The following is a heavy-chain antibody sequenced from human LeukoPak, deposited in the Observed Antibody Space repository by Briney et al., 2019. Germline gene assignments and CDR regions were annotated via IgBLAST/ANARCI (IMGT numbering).Heavy chain of an antibody. V-gene: IGHV3-74*01. CDR3: ASDSPYYGMDV. Sequence: GGSLRLSCTASGFTFSSYWMHWVRQVPGKGLLWVSRINSDGSATIYADSVRGRFTISRDNAKNTLYLQMSGLRVEDTAVYHCASDSPYYGMDVWGQGTTVTVSS. CDR1: GFTFSSYW. J-gene: IGHJ6*02. CDR2: INSDGSAT.